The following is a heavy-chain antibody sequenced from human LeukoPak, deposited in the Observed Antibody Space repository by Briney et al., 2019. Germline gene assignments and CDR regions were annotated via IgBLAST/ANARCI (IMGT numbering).Heavy chain of an antibody. CDR2: INSDGSST. CDR3: ARAGSGSYNDILTGYYNSPHY. V-gene: IGHV3-74*01. Sequence: GGSLRLSCAASGFTFNRFWMHWVRQVPGKGLVWVSRINSDGSSTSYADSVKGRFTISRDNAKNTLYLQMNSLRAEDTAVYYCARAGSGSYNDILTGYYNSPHYWGQGTLVTLSS. D-gene: IGHD3-9*01. CDR1: GFTFNRFW. J-gene: IGHJ4*02.